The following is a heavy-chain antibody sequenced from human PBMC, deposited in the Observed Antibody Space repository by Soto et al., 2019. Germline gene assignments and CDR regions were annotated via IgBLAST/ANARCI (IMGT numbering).Heavy chain of an antibody. Sequence: QITLNESGPTQVKPRQTLTLTCTFSGFSLSTSGVGVGWIRQSPVKAPEWLALIYCDDDKRYSPSLKSRLTITKDTSKNLVVLTMADLDPADTATYYCAHRVLRTVFGLVTTTAIYFDFWGQGTPVAVSS. CDR1: GFSLSTSGVG. J-gene: IGHJ4*02. CDR2: IYCDDDK. V-gene: IGHV2-5*02. CDR3: AHRVLRTVFGLVTTTAIYFDF. D-gene: IGHD3-3*01.